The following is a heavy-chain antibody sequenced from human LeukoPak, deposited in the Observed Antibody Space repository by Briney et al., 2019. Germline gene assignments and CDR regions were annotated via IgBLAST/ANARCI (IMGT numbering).Heavy chain of an antibody. CDR2: FDLEDGET. CDR3: VRFAAGPDPYYP. Sequence: GASVKVSCKVSGYTLTELSMHWVRQAPGKGLEWMGGFDLEDGETIYAQNFQGRVTMTEDTSTDTAYMELNNLTSEDTAVYYCVRFAAGPDPYYPWGQGTLVTVSS. V-gene: IGHV1-24*01. D-gene: IGHD6-25*01. J-gene: IGHJ5*02. CDR1: GYTLTELS.